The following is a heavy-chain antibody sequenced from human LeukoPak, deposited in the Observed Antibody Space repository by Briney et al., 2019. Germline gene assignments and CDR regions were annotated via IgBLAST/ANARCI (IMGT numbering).Heavy chain of an antibody. J-gene: IGHJ6*03. V-gene: IGHV4-59*12. D-gene: IGHD2-2*02. CDR1: GGSISSYY. CDR3: ARETRYCSSTSCYNYYYYMDV. Sequence: SETLSLTCTVSGGSISSYYWSWIRQPPGKGLEWIGYIYYSGSTNYNPSLKSRVTISVDTSKNQFSLKLSSVTDADTAVYYCARETRYCSSTSCYNYYYYMDVWGKGTTVTVSS. CDR2: IYYSGST.